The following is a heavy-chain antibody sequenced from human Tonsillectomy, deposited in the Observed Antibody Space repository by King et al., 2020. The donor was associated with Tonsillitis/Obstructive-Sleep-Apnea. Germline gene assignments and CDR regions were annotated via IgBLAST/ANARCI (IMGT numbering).Heavy chain of an antibody. V-gene: IGHV3-9*01. CDR1: GFIFDDYT. CDR3: AKEIGDFWSGYDMDV. D-gene: IGHD3-3*01. Sequence: VQLVESGGGLVQPGRSLRLSCAASGFIFDDYTMHWVRHAPGKGLEWVSTISRSSGRIGYADSVKGRFTISRDDAKNSLYLQMNSLRAEDTALYYCAKEIGDFWSGYDMDVWGKGTTVTVSS. CDR2: ISRSSGRI. J-gene: IGHJ6*03.